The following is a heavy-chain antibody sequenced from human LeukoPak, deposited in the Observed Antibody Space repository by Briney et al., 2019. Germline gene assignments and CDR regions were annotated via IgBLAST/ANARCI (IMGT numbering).Heavy chain of an antibody. D-gene: IGHD2-15*01. V-gene: IGHV1-69*13. CDR2: IIPIFGTA. J-gene: IGHJ4*02. Sequence: SVKVSCKASGGTFSSYATSWVRQAPGQGLEWMGGIIPIFGTANYAQKFQGRVTITADESTSTAYMELSSLRSEDTAVYYCAREEVTGYCSGGSCLDYWGQGTLVTVSS. CDR1: GGTFSSYA. CDR3: AREEVTGYCSGGSCLDY.